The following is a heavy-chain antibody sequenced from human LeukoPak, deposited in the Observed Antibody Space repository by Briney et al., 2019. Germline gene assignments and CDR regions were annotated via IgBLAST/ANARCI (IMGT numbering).Heavy chain of an antibody. V-gene: IGHV1-69*13. CDR1: GGTFSSYA. Sequence: GASVTVSFTASGGTFSSYAISWVRQAPGQGLEWMGGIIPIFGTANYAQKFQGRVTITADESTSTAYMELSSLRSEDTAVYYCARDGGPIIRFLEWSSSNWFDPWGQGTLVTVSS. J-gene: IGHJ5*02. D-gene: IGHD3-3*01. CDR2: IIPIFGTA. CDR3: ARDGGPIIRFLEWSSSNWFDP.